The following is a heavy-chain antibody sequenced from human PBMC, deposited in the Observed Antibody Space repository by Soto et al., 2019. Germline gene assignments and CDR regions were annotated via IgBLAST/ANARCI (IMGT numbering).Heavy chain of an antibody. Sequence: GASVKVSCKASGGTFSSYAISWVRQAPGQGLEWMGGIIPIFGTANYAQKFQGRVTITADESTSTAYMELSSLRSEDTAVYYCARGGVVVITDGPNSPGPFDYWGQGTLVTVSS. CDR1: GGTFSSYA. CDR3: ARGGVVVITDGPNSPGPFDY. J-gene: IGHJ4*02. V-gene: IGHV1-69*13. CDR2: IIPIFGTA. D-gene: IGHD3-22*01.